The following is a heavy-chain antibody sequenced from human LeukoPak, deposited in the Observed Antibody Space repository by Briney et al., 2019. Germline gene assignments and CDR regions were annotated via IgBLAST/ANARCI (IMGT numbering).Heavy chain of an antibody. J-gene: IGHJ4*02. V-gene: IGHV1-18*01. Sequence: KFQGRVTITTDTSTSTAYMELRSLRSDDTAVYYCASDDFDYWGQGTLVTVSS. CDR3: ASDDFDY.